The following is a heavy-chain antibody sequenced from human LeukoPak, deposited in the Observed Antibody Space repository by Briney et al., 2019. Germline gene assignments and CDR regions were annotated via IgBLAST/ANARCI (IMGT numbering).Heavy chain of an antibody. D-gene: IGHD4-17*01. CDR3: ARGDRDYGDYRDDSADI. Sequence: PSETLSLTCTVSGGPISSGDYYWRWIRQPPGKGLEWIGYIYYSGSTYYNPSLKSRVTISVDTSKNQFSLKLSSVTAADTAVYYCARGDRDYGDYRDDSADIWGQGTMVTVSS. V-gene: IGHV4-30-4*01. J-gene: IGHJ3*02. CDR2: IYYSGST. CDR1: GGPISSGDYY.